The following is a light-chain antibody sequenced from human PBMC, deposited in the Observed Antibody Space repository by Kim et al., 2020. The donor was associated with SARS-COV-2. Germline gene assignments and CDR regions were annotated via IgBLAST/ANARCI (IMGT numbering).Light chain of an antibody. V-gene: IGLV2-8*01. J-gene: IGLJ2*01. CDR1: SGDVGGYNA. Sequence: GQSVATSCTGTSGDVGGYNAVSWYQQHPGKAPRLMIFEVSKRPSGVPDRFSGSKSGKAASLTVSGLQAEDEADYYCSSFAGSNHVVFGGGTQLTVL. CDR2: EVS. CDR3: SSFAGSNHVV.